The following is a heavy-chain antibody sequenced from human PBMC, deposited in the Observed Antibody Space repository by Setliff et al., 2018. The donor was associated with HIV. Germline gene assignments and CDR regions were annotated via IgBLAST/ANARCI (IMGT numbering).Heavy chain of an antibody. D-gene: IGHD3-10*01. CDR2: IHISGNT. CDR3: ARDNSYYYGSGGHYYYAMDV. J-gene: IGHJ6*02. V-gene: IGHV4-61*02. CDR1: GGSISSGSYY. Sequence: PSETLSLTCTVSGGSISSGSYYWSWIRQPAGKGLEWIGRIHISGNTNHNPSLESRVAISIYTSKNQLSLNLSSVTAADTAVYYCARDNSYYYGSGGHYYYAMDVWGHGTTVTVSS.